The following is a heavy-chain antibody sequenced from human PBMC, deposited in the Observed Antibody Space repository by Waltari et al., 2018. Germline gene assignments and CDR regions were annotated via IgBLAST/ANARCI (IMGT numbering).Heavy chain of an antibody. V-gene: IGHV4-34*01. CDR2: INHSGST. CDR3: ARGSSIAARRLPYYYYGMDV. D-gene: IGHD6-6*01. Sequence: QVQLQQWGAGLLKPSETLSLTCAVYGGSFSGYYWSWIRQPPGKGLEWIGEINHSGSTNYNPSLKSRGTRSVDTSKNQCSRKRSSVTAADTAVYYGARGSSIAARRLPYYYYGMDVWGQGTTVTVSS. CDR1: GGSFSGYY. J-gene: IGHJ6*02.